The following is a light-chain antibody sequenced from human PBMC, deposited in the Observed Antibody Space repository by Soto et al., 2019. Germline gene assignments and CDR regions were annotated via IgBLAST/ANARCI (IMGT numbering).Light chain of an antibody. J-gene: IGKJ2*01. CDR1: QGIGIY. CDR3: QQANSLPYT. CDR2: AAS. V-gene: IGKV1-12*01. Sequence: DIHMTQSPSSVSASVGDRVTITCRASQGIGIYLAWYQQKPGQAPKLLIYAASTWQSGVPSRFRGSGSGTDFTLTISSLQPEDFATYFCQQANSLPYTFAQGTKLEIK.